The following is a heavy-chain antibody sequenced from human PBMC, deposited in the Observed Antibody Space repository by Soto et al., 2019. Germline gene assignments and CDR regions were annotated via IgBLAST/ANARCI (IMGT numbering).Heavy chain of an antibody. CDR2: IYYGGST. J-gene: IGHJ6*02. V-gene: IGHV4-59*01. CDR1: GGSISSYY. CDR3: ARDSSERGYSGYDPYYYYGMDV. D-gene: IGHD5-12*01. Sequence: SETLSLTCTVSGGSISSYYWSWIRQPPGKGLEWIGYIYYGGSTNYNPSLKSRVTISVDTSKNQFSLKLSSVTAADTAVYYCARDSSERGYSGYDPYYYYGMDVWGQGTTVTVS.